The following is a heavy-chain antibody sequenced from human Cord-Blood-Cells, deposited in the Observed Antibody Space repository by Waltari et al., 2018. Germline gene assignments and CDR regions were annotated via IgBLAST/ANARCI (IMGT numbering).Heavy chain of an antibody. Sequence: EVQLVESGGGLVQPGGSLRLSCAASGFTFSSYEMYWVRQAPGKGLEWVSDISSSGCTIYYADSVKGRFTISRDNAKNSLYLQMNSLRAEDTAVYYCARYGSGSYDAFDIWGQGTMVTVSS. J-gene: IGHJ3*02. V-gene: IGHV3-48*03. CDR2: ISSSGCTI. CDR3: ARYGSGSYDAFDI. D-gene: IGHD3-10*01. CDR1: GFTFSSYE.